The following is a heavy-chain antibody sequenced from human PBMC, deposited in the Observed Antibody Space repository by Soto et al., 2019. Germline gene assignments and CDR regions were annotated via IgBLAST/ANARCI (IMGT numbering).Heavy chain of an antibody. V-gene: IGHV4-4*02. Sequence: QVQLQESGPGLVKPSGTLSLTCAVSGGSISSSNWWSWVRQPPGKGLEWIGEIYHSGSTNYNPSLKSRVTISVAKSKTQFSLKLSSVTAADTAVYYCARADDSHPLYFDYWGQGTLVTVSS. D-gene: IGHD3-3*01. CDR1: GGSISSSNW. CDR2: IYHSGST. CDR3: ARADDSHPLYFDY. J-gene: IGHJ4*02.